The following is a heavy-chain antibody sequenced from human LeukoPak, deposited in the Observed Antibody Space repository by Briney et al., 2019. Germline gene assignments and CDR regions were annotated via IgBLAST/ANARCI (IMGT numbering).Heavy chain of an antibody. V-gene: IGHV4-4*02. Sequence: SGTLSLTCAVSGGSITTTNWWSWVRQPPGKGLECIGEVHLSGATNYNLSLESRVSMSIDKSKNHLSLEVTSVTAADTAIYYCTRESGAFSPFGFWGQGTLVTVSS. CDR3: TRESGAFSPFGF. D-gene: IGHD1-26*01. CDR2: VHLSGAT. J-gene: IGHJ4*02. CDR1: GGSITTTNW.